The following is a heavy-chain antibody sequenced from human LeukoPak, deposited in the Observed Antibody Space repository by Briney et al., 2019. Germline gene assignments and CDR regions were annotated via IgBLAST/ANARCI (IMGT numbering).Heavy chain of an antibody. CDR1: GFSLNNYH. J-gene: IGHJ4*02. CDR3: VRDLYTTIQGFDY. CDR2: ISCSGDST. V-gene: IGHV3-48*01. D-gene: IGHD5-24*01. Sequence: GGSLRLSCAASGFSLNNYHMNWVRQAPGKGLEWVSYISCSGDSTSYADSVKGRFTISRDNAGNSVFLLLNSLRAEDTAVYYCVRDLYTTIQGFDYWGQGALVTVSS.